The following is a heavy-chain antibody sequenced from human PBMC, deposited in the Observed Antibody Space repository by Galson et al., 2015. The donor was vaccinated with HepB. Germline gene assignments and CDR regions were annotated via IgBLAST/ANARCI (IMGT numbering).Heavy chain of an antibody. J-gene: IGHJ4*02. V-gene: IGHV3-30-3*01. CDR3: ARGREAGSNYGSHFDY. CDR2: ISYDGSNK. CDR1: GFTFSSYA. D-gene: IGHD4-11*01. Sequence: LRLSCAASGFTFSSYAMHWVRQAPGKGLEWVAVISYDGSNKYYADSVKGRFTISRDNSKNTLYLQMNSLRAEDTAVYYCARGREAGSNYGSHFDYWGQGTLVTVSS.